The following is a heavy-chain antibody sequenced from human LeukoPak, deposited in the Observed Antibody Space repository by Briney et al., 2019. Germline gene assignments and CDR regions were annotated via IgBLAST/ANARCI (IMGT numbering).Heavy chain of an antibody. D-gene: IGHD3-10*01. V-gene: IGHV4-39*07. CDR3: ARGLRITMVRGVNFFDY. CDR1: GGSISSSSYY. Sequence: SETLSLTCTVSGGSISSSSYYWGWIRQPPGKGLEWIGSIYYSGSTYYNPSLKSRVTISVDTPKNQFSLKLSSVTAADTAVYYCARGLRITMVRGVNFFDYWGQGTLVTVSS. J-gene: IGHJ4*02. CDR2: IYYSGST.